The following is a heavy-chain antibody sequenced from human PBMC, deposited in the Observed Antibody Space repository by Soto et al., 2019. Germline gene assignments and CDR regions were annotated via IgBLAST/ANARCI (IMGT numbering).Heavy chain of an antibody. D-gene: IGHD1-1*01. Sequence: PRTVAEGTSINLGCRWVSNKQPPGKGLEWIGSIYYIGNTYYNPSLKSRVAISIDSSKTRFSLNLNSVTTADTALYYRGAHDNVAKGYVLEIWGQGTTVTVSS. CDR1: EGTSINLGCR. CDR2: IYYIGNT. CDR3: GAHDNVAKGYVLEI. J-gene: IGHJ4*02. V-gene: IGHV4-39*02.